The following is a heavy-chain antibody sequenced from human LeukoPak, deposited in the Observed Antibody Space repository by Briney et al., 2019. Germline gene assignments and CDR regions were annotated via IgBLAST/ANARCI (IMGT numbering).Heavy chain of an antibody. CDR3: ARIRGGWYIDY. V-gene: IGHV3-53*01. CDR2: IYRGGST. J-gene: IGHJ4*02. D-gene: IGHD3-10*01. Sequence: GGSLRLSCAASGFTVSSNYMSWVRQAPGKGLEWVSVIYRGGSTYYADSVKDRFTISRDNSKNTLYLQMNSLRAEDTAVYYCARIRGGWYIDYWGQGTLVTVSS. CDR1: GFTVSSNY.